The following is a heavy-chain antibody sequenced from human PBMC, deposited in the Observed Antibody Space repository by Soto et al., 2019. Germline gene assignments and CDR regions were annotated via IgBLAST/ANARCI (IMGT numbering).Heavy chain of an antibody. J-gene: IGHJ4*02. CDR2: IYHSGSP. D-gene: IGHD3-10*01. V-gene: IGHV4-4*02. CDR3: AGRWGEGRVDY. CDR1: GGSISSSNW. Sequence: QVQLQESGPGRVKPSGTLSLTCAVSGGSISSSNWWSWVRQPPGKGLEWMGEIYHSGSPNYNPSLKSRVTISVDTSRNQFSLKLRSVTAADTAVYYCAGRWGEGRVDYWGQGTLVTVSS.